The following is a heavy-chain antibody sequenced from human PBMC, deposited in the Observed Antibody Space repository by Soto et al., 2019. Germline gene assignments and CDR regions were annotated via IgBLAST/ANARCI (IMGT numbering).Heavy chain of an antibody. J-gene: IGHJ4*02. CDR2: IFSSGST. Sequence: SETLSLTCTVSGDSINTYTWTWIRQPPGKGLEWIGYIFSSGSTNYNPSLQSRLTMSVDTSKNLFSLKLNSVTAADTAVYYCAREGIVGATTSYDYWGQGTLVTVSS. CDR3: AREGIVGATTSYDY. V-gene: IGHV4-59*01. D-gene: IGHD1-26*01. CDR1: GDSINTYT.